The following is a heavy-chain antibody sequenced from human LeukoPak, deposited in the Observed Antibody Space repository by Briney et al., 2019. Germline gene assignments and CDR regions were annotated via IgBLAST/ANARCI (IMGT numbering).Heavy chain of an antibody. V-gene: IGHV3-15*01. CDR3: TTDHELTLY. D-gene: IGHD1-26*01. CDR2: IKSKTDGGTT. J-gene: IGHJ4*02. Sequence: AGGSLRLSCVASGFTFSSYAMSWVRQAPGKGLEWVGRIKSKTDGGTTDYAAPVKGRFTISRDDSKNTLYLQMNSLKTEDTAVYYCTTDHELTLYWGQGTLVTVSS. CDR1: GFTFSSYA.